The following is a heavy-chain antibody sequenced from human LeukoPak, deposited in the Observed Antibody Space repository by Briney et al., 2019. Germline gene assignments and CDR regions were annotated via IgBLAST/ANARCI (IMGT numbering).Heavy chain of an antibody. J-gene: IGHJ4*02. CDR3: ARVLKSSRGLDY. D-gene: IGHD3-10*01. Sequence: GASVKVSCKSSGYSFTKFYIHWVRQAPGQGLEWLGMINPSGGSTTYSQKLQGRLTVTRDTSTSTVFMELSSLTSEDTALYYCARVLKSSRGLDYWGQGTLVTVSS. CDR1: GYSFTKFY. V-gene: IGHV1-46*04. CDR2: INPSGGST.